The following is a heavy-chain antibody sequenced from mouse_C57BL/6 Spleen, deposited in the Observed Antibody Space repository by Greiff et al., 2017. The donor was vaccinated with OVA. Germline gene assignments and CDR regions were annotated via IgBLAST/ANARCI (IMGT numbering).Heavy chain of an antibody. D-gene: IGHD1-1*01. V-gene: IGHV1-59*01. CDR2: IDPSDSYT. J-gene: IGHJ4*01. CDR1: GYTFTSYW. CDR3: ARDGDQLRGGYYAMDY. Sequence: VQLQQPGAELVRPGTSVKLSCKASGYTFTSYWMHWVKQRPGQGLEWIGVIDPSDSYTNYNQKFKGKATLTVDTSSSTAYMQLSSLTSEDSAVYYCARDGDQLRGGYYAMDYWGQGTSVTVSS.